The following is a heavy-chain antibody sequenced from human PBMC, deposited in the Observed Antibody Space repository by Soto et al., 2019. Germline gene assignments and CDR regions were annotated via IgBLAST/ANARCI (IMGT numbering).Heavy chain of an antibody. CDR1: GVTVRDYD. Sequence: PGWCLGLSCAASGVTVRDYDMSWIRQNPGKGLEWVSYISSSGSTIYYADSVKGRFTISRDNAKNSLYLQMNSLRAEDTAVYYCARRNIGAAAAVNYYYYGMDVWGQGTTVTVSS. CDR3: ARRNIGAAAAVNYYYYGMDV. J-gene: IGHJ6*02. CDR2: ISSSGSTI. D-gene: IGHD6-13*01. V-gene: IGHV3-11*01.